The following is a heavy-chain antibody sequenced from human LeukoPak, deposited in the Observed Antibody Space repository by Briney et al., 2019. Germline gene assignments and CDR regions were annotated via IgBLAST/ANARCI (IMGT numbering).Heavy chain of an antibody. CDR2: ISAYNGNT. Sequence: VASVKVSCKASRHTFASYGISWVRQAPGQGREWMGWISAYNGNTNYAQNLQGRVTMTTDTSTSTVYMELSSLRSEDTAVYYCARDMHVGPPEYYFDYWGQGTLVTVSS. V-gene: IGHV1-18*01. CDR3: ARDMHVGPPEYYFDY. J-gene: IGHJ4*02. CDR1: RHTFASYG.